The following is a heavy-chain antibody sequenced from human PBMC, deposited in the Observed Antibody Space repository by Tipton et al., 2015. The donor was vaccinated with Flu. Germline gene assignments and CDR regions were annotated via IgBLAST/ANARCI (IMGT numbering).Heavy chain of an antibody. CDR2: IYTSGST. J-gene: IGHJ3*02. CDR3: ASPGPSRDYDAFDI. D-gene: IGHD3/OR15-3a*01. V-gene: IGHV4-4*07. Sequence: TLSLTCTASGGSISSYYWSWIRQPAGKGLEWIGRIYTSGSTNYNPSLKSRVTMSVDTSKNQFSLKLSSVTAADTAVYYCASPGPSRDYDAFDIWGQGTMVTVSS. CDR1: GGSISSYY.